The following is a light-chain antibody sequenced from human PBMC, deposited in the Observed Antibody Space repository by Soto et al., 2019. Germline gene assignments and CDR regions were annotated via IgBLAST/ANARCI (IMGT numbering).Light chain of an antibody. Sequence: DIVMTQSPDSLAVSLGERATINCKSSQSVLYSSNNKNYLAWYQQKPGQPPKLLIYWASTRESGVPDRFSGSVSGTDFTLTISSLQVEDVAVYYCQQYYSTPPVTFGQGTKLEIK. CDR2: WAS. CDR3: QQYYSTPPVT. CDR1: QSVLYSSNNKNY. J-gene: IGKJ2*01. V-gene: IGKV4-1*01.